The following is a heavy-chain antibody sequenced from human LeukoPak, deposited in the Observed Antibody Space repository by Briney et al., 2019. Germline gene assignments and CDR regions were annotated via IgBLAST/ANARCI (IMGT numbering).Heavy chain of an antibody. CDR2: IIPIFGTA. CDR3: ARQGQLVVTRFYFDY. D-gene: IGHD3-22*01. CDR1: GGTFSSYA. Sequence: ASVKVSCKASGGTFSSYALSWVRQPPGQGLEWMGGIIPIFGTANYAQKFQGRVTITADESTSTAYMELSSLRSEDTAVYYCARQGQLVVTRFYFDYWGQGTLVTVSS. J-gene: IGHJ4*02. V-gene: IGHV1-69*13.